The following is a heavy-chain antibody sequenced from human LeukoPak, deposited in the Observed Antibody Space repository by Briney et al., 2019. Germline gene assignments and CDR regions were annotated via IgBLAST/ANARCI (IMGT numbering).Heavy chain of an antibody. J-gene: IGHJ6*02. V-gene: IGHV4-61*02. Sequence: SQTLSLTCTVSGGSISSGSYYWSWIRQPAGKGLEWIGRIYTGGSTNYNPSLKSRVTISVDTSKNQFSLKLSSVTAADTAVYYCASTLRYRSSTSCYTGYYYYGMDVWGQGTTVTVSS. D-gene: IGHD2-2*02. CDR3: ASTLRYRSSTSCYTGYYYYGMDV. CDR1: GGSISSGSYY. CDR2: IYTGGST.